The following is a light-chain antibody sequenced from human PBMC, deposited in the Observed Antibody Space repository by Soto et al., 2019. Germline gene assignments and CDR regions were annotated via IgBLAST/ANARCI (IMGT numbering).Light chain of an antibody. Sequence: EIVLTQSPATLSLSPGERATLSCRASQGVSSYLAWYQQKPGQAPRLLIYDASNRATGIPARFSGSGPGTDFTLTISSLEPEDFAVYYCQQRSNWPPITFGQGTRMEL. CDR2: DAS. CDR1: QGVSSY. J-gene: IGKJ5*01. CDR3: QQRSNWPPIT. V-gene: IGKV3D-11*01.